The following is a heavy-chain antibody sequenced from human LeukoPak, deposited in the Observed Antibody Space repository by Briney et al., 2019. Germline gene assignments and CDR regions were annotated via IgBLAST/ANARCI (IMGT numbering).Heavy chain of an antibody. Sequence: PGGSLSLSCAASGFTFSSYAMSWVRQAPGQGLEWVSAISGSGGSTYYADSVKGRFTVSRDNSKNTLYLQMNSLRAEDTAVYYCAKGSGSYRGYFDYWGQGTLVTVSS. D-gene: IGHD1-26*01. J-gene: IGHJ4*02. CDR3: AKGSGSYRGYFDY. V-gene: IGHV3-23*01. CDR2: ISGSGGST. CDR1: GFTFSSYA.